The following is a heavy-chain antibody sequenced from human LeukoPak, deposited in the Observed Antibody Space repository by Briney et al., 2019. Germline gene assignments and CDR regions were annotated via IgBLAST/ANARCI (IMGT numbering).Heavy chain of an antibody. D-gene: IGHD3-9*01. CDR1: GGSISSGDYY. CDR2: IYYSGST. Sequence: SETLSFTCTVSGGSISSGDYYWSWIRQPPGKGLEWIGYIYYSGSTYYNPSLKSRVTISVDTSKNQFSLKLSSVTAADTAVYYCARILTGSFYFDYWGQGTLVTVSS. J-gene: IGHJ4*02. CDR3: ARILTGSFYFDY. V-gene: IGHV4-30-4*01.